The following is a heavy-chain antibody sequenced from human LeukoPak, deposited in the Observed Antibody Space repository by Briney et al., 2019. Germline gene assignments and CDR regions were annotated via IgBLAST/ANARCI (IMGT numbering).Heavy chain of an antibody. Sequence: ASVKVSCKASGYTFTGYYMHWVRQAPGQGLEWMGWINPNSGGTNYAQKFQGRVTMTRDTSISTAYMELSRLRSDDTAVYYCARDLGRYCSSTSCHYYYYYYMDVWGKGTTVTVSS. CDR1: GYTFTGYY. CDR2: INPNSGGT. D-gene: IGHD2-2*01. CDR3: ARDLGRYCSSTSCHYYYYYYMDV. V-gene: IGHV1-2*02. J-gene: IGHJ6*03.